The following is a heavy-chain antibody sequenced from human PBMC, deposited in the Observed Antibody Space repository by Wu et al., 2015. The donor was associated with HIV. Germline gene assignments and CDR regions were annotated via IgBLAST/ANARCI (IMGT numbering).Heavy chain of an antibody. Sequence: QVQLVQSGAEVKKPGASVKVSCKASGYTFTSYGISWVRQAPGQGLEWMGWISAYNGNTNYAQKLQGRVTMTTDTSTSTAYMELRSLRSDDTAVYYCAREGIAVAGTPQFFGGYYYYYMDVWGKGTTVTVSS. CDR2: ISAYNGNT. V-gene: IGHV1-18*01. D-gene: IGHD6-19*01. CDR1: GYTFTSYG. CDR3: AREGIAVAGTPQFFGGYYYYYMDV. J-gene: IGHJ6*03.